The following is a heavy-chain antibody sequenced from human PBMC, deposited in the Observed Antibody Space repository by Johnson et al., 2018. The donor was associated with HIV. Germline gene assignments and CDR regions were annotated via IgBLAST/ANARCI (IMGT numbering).Heavy chain of an antibody. D-gene: IGHD3-3*02. V-gene: IGHV3-23*04. J-gene: IGHJ3*02. CDR1: GVTFSSYA. CDR3: AKASSNSNFDAFEI. Sequence: EVQLVESGGGLVRPGGSLRLSCAAYGVTFSSYAMSWVRQAPGQGLEWVSANSGNGGSTYYADSVKGRFTISRDNSKNTLYLKMNSLRAEDTAVYYCAKASSNSNFDAFEIGGQGTMVTVSS. CDR2: NSGNGGST.